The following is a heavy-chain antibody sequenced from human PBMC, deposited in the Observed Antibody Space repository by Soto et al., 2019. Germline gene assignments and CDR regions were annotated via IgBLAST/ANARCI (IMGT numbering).Heavy chain of an antibody. Sequence: QVQLQGSGPGLVKPSETLSLTCTVSSGSVSSGSYYWTWIRQAPGKGLEWIGSIDYSWNTNYNPSLKSAFIIAVETSKNQFSLRLTSVTAADTAVYYCARGRTLITGTSLAYWGQGTLVTVSS. CDR2: IDYSWNT. D-gene: IGHD1-20*01. CDR1: SGSVSSGSYY. CDR3: ARGRTLITGTSLAY. V-gene: IGHV4-61*01. J-gene: IGHJ4*02.